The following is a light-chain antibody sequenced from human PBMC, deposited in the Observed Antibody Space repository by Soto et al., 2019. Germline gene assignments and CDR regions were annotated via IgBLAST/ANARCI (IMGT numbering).Light chain of an antibody. V-gene: IGLV3-21*04. J-gene: IGLJ2*01. CDR3: QVWDSSSDHVV. Sequence: SYELTQPPSVSVAPGKTARITCGGNNIGIKSVHWYQQKPGQAPVVVIYYDTDRPPGIPERFSGSNSGNTATLTISRVEAGDEADYYCQVWDSSSDHVVFGGGTKLNVL. CDR2: YDT. CDR1: NIGIKS.